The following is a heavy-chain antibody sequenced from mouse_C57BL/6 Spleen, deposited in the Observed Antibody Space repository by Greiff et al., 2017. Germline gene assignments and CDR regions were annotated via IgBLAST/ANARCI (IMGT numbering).Heavy chain of an antibody. J-gene: IGHJ4*01. Sequence: QVQLQQPGAELVKPGASVKLSCKASGYTFTSYWMHWVKQRPGRGLEWIGRIDPNSGGTKYNEKFKSKATLTVDKPSSTAYMHLSSLTSDDSAVYYCARSELRRDYYAMDYWGQGTSVTVSS. CDR3: ARSELRRDYYAMDY. D-gene: IGHD2-12*01. V-gene: IGHV1-72*01. CDR2: IDPNSGGT. CDR1: GYTFTSYW.